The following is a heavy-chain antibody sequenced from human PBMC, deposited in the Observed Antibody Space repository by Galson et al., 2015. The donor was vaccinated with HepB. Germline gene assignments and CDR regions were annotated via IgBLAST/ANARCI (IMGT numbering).Heavy chain of an antibody. CDR1: GFTFTSYD. Sequence: SVKVSCKASGFTFTSYDINWVRQATVQGLEWMGWMNPNSGNTGYAQKFQGRVTMTRNTSISTAYMELSSLRSEDTAVYYCARGASRYYDSSGVYYYYYGMDVWGQGTTVTVSS. D-gene: IGHD3-22*01. CDR2: MNPNSGNT. CDR3: ARGASRYYDSSGVYYYYYGMDV. V-gene: IGHV1-8*01. J-gene: IGHJ6*02.